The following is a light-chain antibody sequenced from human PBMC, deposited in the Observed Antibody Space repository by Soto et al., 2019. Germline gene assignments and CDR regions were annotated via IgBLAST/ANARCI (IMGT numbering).Light chain of an antibody. J-gene: IGKJ1*01. CDR2: GAS. CDR1: QSIGDT. Sequence: EIVMTQCPATLSVSPGGRSSRSCRSSQSIGDTLAWYQQKPGQAPRLLIYGASNRATGIPDRFSGNGSGTDFTLTISRLEPEDFAVYYCQQYGSSGTFGQGTKVDI. CDR3: QQYGSSGT. V-gene: IGKV3-20*01.